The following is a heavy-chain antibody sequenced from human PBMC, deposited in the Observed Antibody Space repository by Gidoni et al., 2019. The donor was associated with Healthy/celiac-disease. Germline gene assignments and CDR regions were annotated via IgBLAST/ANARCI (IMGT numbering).Heavy chain of an antibody. CDR2: IYYSGST. CDR1: GGSLSSSSYY. D-gene: IGHD3-22*01. CDR3: ARHGGDYYDTEEEYYFDY. V-gene: IGHV4-39*01. Sequence: QLQLQESGPGLVQPSETLSLTCTVSGGSLSSSSYYWGWIRQPPGKGLEWIGSIYYSGSTYYNPSLKSRVTISVDTSKNQFSLKLSSVTAADTAVYYCARHGGDYYDTEEEYYFDYWGQGTLVTVSS. J-gene: IGHJ4*02.